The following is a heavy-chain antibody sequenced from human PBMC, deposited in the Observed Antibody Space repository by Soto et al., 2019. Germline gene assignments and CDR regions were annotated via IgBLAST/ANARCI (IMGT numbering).Heavy chain of an antibody. J-gene: IGHJ4*02. CDR3: ARKFAPEFFDS. Sequence: GESLKISCKGAGYTFSTYWISWVRPMPGKGLELMGIIYPGDSDTKYSPAFQGQVTISADKSINTAYLQWTSLEASDTAMYYCARKFAPEFFDSWGQGTLVTVSS. CDR2: IYPGDSDT. CDR1: GYTFSTYW. V-gene: IGHV5-51*01. D-gene: IGHD3-10*01.